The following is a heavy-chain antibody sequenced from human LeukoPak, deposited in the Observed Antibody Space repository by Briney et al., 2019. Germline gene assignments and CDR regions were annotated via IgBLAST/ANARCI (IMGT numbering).Heavy chain of an antibody. CDR1: GYSFTSYW. D-gene: IGHD3-22*01. V-gene: IGHV5-51*01. CDR2: IYPGDSDT. Sequence: LGESLKISCKGSGYSFTSYWIGWVRQMPGKGLERMGIIYPGDSDTRYSSSFQGQVTISADKSISTAYLQWSSLKASDTAMYYCARQLKGYYDSSGYYGYWGQGTLVTVSS. CDR3: ARQLKGYYDSSGYYGY. J-gene: IGHJ4*02.